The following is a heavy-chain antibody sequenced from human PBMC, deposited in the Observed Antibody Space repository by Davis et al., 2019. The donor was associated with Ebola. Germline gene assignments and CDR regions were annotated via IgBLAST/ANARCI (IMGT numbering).Heavy chain of an antibody. CDR3: AKAEGSCAEYFQH. CDR1: GFTFSSYA. Sequence: PGGSLRLSCAASGFTFSSYAMHWVRQAPGKGLEWVAVISYDGSNKYYADSVKGRFTISRDNSKNTLYLQMNSLRAEDTAVYYCAKAEGSCAEYFQHWGQGTLVTVSS. V-gene: IGHV3-30-3*01. CDR2: ISYDGSNK. J-gene: IGHJ1*01. D-gene: IGHD3-10*01.